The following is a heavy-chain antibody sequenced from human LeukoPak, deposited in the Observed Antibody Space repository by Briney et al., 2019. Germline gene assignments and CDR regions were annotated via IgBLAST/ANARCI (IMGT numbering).Heavy chain of an antibody. D-gene: IGHD2-2*01. CDR1: GFTFSSYA. CDR3: ARDPSFPAAIGWFNWFDP. Sequence: GGSLRLSCAASGFTFSSYAMHWVRQAPGKGLEWVAVISYDGSNKYYADSVKGRFTISRDNSKNTLYLRMNSLRADDTAVYYCARDPSFPAAIGWFNWFDPWGQGTLVTVSS. CDR2: ISYDGSNK. J-gene: IGHJ5*02. V-gene: IGHV3-30*04.